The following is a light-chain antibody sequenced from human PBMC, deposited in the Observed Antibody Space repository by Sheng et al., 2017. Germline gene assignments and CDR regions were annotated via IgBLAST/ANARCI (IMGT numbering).Light chain of an antibody. CDR1: QSVSSSY. V-gene: IGKV3-20*01. Sequence: EIVLTQSPGTLSLSPGERATLSCRASQSVSSSYLAWYQQKPGQAPRLLIYGASSRATGIPDRFSGSGSGTDFTLTISRLEPEDFAVYYCQQYGNSVYTFGQGTKLE. CDR2: GAS. J-gene: IGKJ2*01. CDR3: QQYGNSVYT.